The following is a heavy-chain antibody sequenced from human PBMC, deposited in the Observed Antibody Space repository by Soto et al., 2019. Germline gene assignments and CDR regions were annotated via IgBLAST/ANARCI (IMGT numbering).Heavy chain of an antibody. CDR1: GGTFSSYA. CDR3: ARDPGYYDSSGYTPLDY. D-gene: IGHD3-22*01. Sequence: SVKVSCKASGGTFSSYAISWVRQAPGQGLEWMGGIIPIFGTANYAQKFQGRVTITADESTSTAYMELSSLRSEDTAVYYCARDPGYYDSSGYTPLDYWGQGTLVTVSS. V-gene: IGHV1-69*13. CDR2: IIPIFGTA. J-gene: IGHJ4*02.